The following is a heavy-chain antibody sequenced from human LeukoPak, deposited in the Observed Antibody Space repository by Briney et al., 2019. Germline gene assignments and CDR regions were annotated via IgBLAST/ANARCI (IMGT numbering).Heavy chain of an antibody. D-gene: IGHD4-17*01. V-gene: IGHV4-4*02. J-gene: IGHJ4*02. CDR3: ARNDYGEHVLGAYFDY. Sequence: KPSGTLSLTCAVSGGSISSSNWWSWVRQPPGKGLEWIGEIYHSGSTNYNPSLKSRVTISVDTSKNQFSLKLSSVTAADTAVYYCARNDYGEHVLGAYFDYWGQGTLVTVSS. CDR1: GGSISSSNW. CDR2: IYHSGST.